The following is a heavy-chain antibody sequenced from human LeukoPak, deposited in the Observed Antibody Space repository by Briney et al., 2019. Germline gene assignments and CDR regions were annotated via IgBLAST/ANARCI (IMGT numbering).Heavy chain of an antibody. V-gene: IGHV4-59*12. J-gene: IGHJ4*02. CDR3: ARGRFICSGGSCYPYYFDY. CDR1: GGSISSYY. Sequence: SETLSLTCTVSGGSISSYYWSWIRQPPGKGLEWIGYIYYSGSTNYNPSLKSRVTISVDTSKNQFSLKLSSVTAADTAVYYCARGRFICSGGSCYPYYFDYWGQGTLVTVSS. D-gene: IGHD2-15*01. CDR2: IYYSGST.